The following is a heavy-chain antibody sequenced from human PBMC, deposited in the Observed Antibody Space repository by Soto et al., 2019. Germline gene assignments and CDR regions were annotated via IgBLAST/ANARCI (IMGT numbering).Heavy chain of an antibody. CDR3: ARVSDYSRWFDP. J-gene: IGHJ5*02. V-gene: IGHV4-59*01. CDR1: GGSIRSYY. D-gene: IGHD6-13*01. Sequence: SETLSLTCTVSGGSIRSYYWSWIRQPPGKGLEWIGYIYYSGSTNYNPSLKSRVTISVDTSKNQFSLKLSSVTAADTAVYDCARVSDYSRWFDPWGQGTLVTVSS. CDR2: IYYSGST.